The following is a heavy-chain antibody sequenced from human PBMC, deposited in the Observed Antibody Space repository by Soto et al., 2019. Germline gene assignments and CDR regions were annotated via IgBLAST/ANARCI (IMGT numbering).Heavy chain of an antibody. Sequence: PSETLSLTCTVSGGSISSGGYYWSWIRQHPGKGLEWIGYIYYSGSTYYNPSLKSRVTISVDTSKNQFSLKLSSVTAADTAVYYCARDVSTTVTNYFDYWGQGTLVTVSS. D-gene: IGHD4-4*01. CDR1: GGSISSGGYY. J-gene: IGHJ4*02. CDR3: ARDVSTTVTNYFDY. CDR2: IYYSGST. V-gene: IGHV4-31*03.